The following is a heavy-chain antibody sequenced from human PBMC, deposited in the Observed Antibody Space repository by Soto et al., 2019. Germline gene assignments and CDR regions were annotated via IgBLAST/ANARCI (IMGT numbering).Heavy chain of an antibody. CDR3: AKDRGWLAERYYYGMDV. D-gene: IGHD1-1*01. J-gene: IGHJ6*02. CDR2: ISYDGSNK. Sequence: QVQLVESGGGVVQPGRSLRLSCAASGFTFSSYGMHWVRQAPGKGLEWVAVISYDGSNKYYADSVKGRFTISRDNSKNTLYVQMNSMRADDTTVYYCAKDRGWLAERYYYGMDVWGQGTTVTVSS. CDR1: GFTFSSYG. V-gene: IGHV3-30*18.